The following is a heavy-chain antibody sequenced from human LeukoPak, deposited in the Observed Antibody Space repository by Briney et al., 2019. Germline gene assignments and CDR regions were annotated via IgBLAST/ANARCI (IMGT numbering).Heavy chain of an antibody. CDR2: ISPSGDNT. J-gene: IGHJ4*02. Sequence: GGSLRLSCAASGFTFSSHGMNWVRQAPGKGLEWVSGISPSGDNTYYADSVKGRFIISRDNSENTVYLHMSSLRAGDTAVYFCAKDDAWLQFNDWGQGTLVTVSS. D-gene: IGHD5-24*01. CDR1: GFTFSSHG. CDR3: AKDDAWLQFND. V-gene: IGHV3-23*01.